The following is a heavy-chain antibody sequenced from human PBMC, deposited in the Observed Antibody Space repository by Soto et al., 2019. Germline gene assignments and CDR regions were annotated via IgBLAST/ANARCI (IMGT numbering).Heavy chain of an antibody. Sequence: GGSLRLSCAASGFTFSSYAMSWVRQAPGKGLEWVSAISGSGGSTYYADSGKGRFTNSRDNSKNTLYLQMNSLRAEDTAVYYCAKPTIFGVVTSFDYWGQGTLVTVSS. CDR3: AKPTIFGVVTSFDY. CDR1: GFTFSSYA. V-gene: IGHV3-23*01. CDR2: ISGSGGST. D-gene: IGHD3-3*01. J-gene: IGHJ4*02.